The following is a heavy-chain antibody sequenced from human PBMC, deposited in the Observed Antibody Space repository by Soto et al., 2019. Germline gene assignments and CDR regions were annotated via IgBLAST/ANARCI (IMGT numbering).Heavy chain of an antibody. J-gene: IGHJ6*02. D-gene: IGHD2-15*01. CDR2: IKQDESEK. CDR3: ARDPSVVVVAATPYYYYGMDV. CDR1: GFTFSSYW. V-gene: IGHV3-7*01. Sequence: GGSLRLSCATPGFTFSSYWMSWVRQAPGKGLERVANIKQDESEKYYVDTVKGRFTNSRDNAKNSLYLQMNSLRAEDMAVYYCARDPSVVVVAATPYYYYGMDVWGQGT.